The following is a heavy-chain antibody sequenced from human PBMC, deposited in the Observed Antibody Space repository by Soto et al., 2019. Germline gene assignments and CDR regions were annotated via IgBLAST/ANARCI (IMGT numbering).Heavy chain of an antibody. V-gene: IGHV1-69*13. CDR3: ASYHYNDSSGYPVAAFDI. D-gene: IGHD3-22*01. CDR1: GGTFSSYA. J-gene: IGHJ3*02. Sequence: SVKVSCKASGGTFSSYAISWVRQAPGQGLEWMGGIIPIFGTANYAQKFQGRVTITADESTSTAYMELSSLRSEDTAVYYCASYHYNDSSGYPVAAFDIWGQGTMVTVSS. CDR2: IIPIFGTA.